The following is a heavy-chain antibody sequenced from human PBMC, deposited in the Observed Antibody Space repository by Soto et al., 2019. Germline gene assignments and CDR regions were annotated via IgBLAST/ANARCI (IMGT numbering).Heavy chain of an antibody. V-gene: IGHV3-23*01. CDR2: ISGSGGST. CDR1: GFTFSSYG. J-gene: IGHJ4*02. CDR3: AKRPSLASAGTLFDY. D-gene: IGHD6-13*01. Sequence: EVQLLESGGGLVQPGGSLRLSCAASGFTFSSYGMSWVRQAPGKGLEWVSAISGSGGSTYYADSVKGRFTISRDNSKNTLYLQMNSLRAEDTAVYYCAKRPSLASAGTLFDYWGQGTLVTFSS.